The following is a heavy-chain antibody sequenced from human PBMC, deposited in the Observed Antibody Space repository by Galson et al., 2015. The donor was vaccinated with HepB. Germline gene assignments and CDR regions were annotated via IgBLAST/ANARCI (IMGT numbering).Heavy chain of an antibody. D-gene: IGHD6-13*01. CDR1: GFTVSGNY. J-gene: IGHJ4*02. CDR2: ISSGGTT. Sequence: SLRLSCAASGFTVSGNYMSWVRQAPGKGLEWVSFISSGGTTHYSDSVKGRFTISRDNSKDTLYLQMNSLRVEDTAVYYCARRGSSWYYPFDYWGQGTLVTVSS. V-gene: IGHV3-53*01. CDR3: ARRGSSWYYPFDY.